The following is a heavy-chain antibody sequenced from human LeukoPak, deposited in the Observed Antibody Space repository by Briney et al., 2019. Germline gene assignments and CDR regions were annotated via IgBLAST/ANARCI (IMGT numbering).Heavy chain of an antibody. J-gene: IGHJ4*02. CDR2: IYHSGST. Sequence: SQTLSLTCAVSGGSISSGGYSWSWIRRPPGKGLEWIGYIYHSGSTYYNPSLKSRVTISVDRSKNQFSLKLSSVTAADTAVYYCARNAGYRSSTSCYAGFDYWGQGTLVTVSS. CDR1: GGSISSGGYS. V-gene: IGHV4-30-2*01. CDR3: ARNAGYRSSTSCYAGFDY. D-gene: IGHD2-2*01.